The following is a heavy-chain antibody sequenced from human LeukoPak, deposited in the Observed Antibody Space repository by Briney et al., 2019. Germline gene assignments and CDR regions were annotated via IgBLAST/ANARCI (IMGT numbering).Heavy chain of an antibody. Sequence: SETLSLTCAVSGGSISSRSYYWGWVRQPPGKGLEWIGSIYYSGSTYYNPSLKSRVTISVDTSKNQFSLKLSSVTAADTAVYYCARHHTRDTAMASLFDYWGQGTLVTVSS. CDR2: IYYSGST. CDR1: GGSISSRSYY. D-gene: IGHD5-18*01. V-gene: IGHV4-39*01. J-gene: IGHJ4*02. CDR3: ARHHTRDTAMASLFDY.